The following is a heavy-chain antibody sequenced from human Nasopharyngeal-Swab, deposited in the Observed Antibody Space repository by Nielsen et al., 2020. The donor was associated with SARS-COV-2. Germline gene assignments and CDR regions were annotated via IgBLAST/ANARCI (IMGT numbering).Heavy chain of an antibody. CDR3: ARVTWQLVGYYYYYGMDV. V-gene: IGHV1-18*01. J-gene: IGHJ6*02. D-gene: IGHD1-26*01. CDR2: SSVYNGNT. CDR1: GYTFTNYG. Sequence: SVKVSCKASGYTFTNYGTSWVRQAPGEGLEWMGWSSVYNGNTNYGQRVQGRVTMTTDTSTNTAYMELRSLRSDDTAVYYCARVTWQLVGYYYYYGMDVWGQGTTVTVSS.